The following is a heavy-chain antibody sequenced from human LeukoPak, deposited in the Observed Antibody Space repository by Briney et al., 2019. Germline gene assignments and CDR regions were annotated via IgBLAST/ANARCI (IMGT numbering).Heavy chain of an antibody. CDR2: IYSDGST. D-gene: IGHD2-2*01. CDR3: ARDYCTTTSCPNFFDY. CDR1: GFTVSTNY. V-gene: IGHV3-66*02. J-gene: IGHJ4*02. Sequence: PGGSLRLSCAASGFTVSTNYMSWVRQAPGKGLEWVSVIYSDGSTYCADSVKGRFTISRDNSKNTIDLHMSSLRADDTAVYFCARDYCTTTSCPNFFDYWGQGTLVTVSS.